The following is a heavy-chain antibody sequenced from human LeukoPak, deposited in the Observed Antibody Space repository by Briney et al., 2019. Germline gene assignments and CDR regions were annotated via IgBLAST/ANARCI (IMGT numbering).Heavy chain of an antibody. CDR1: GYTFTGYY. V-gene: IGHV1-2*02. CDR2: INPNSGGT. CDR3: AREYYDFWSGYYPTHPGFDY. Sequence: ASVKVSCKASGYTFTGYYMHWVRPAPGQGLEWMGWINPNSGGTNYAQKFQGRVTMTRDTSISTAYMELSRLRSDDTAVYYCAREYYDFWSGYYPTHPGFDYWGQGTLVTVSS. J-gene: IGHJ4*02. D-gene: IGHD3-3*01.